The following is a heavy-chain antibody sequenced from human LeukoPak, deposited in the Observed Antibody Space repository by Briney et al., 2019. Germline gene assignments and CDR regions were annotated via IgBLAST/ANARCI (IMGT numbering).Heavy chain of an antibody. D-gene: IGHD1-20*01. Sequence: PGRSLRLSCAASGFTFSSYGMHCVRQAPGKGLEWVAVLWSDGSNKYYADSVKGRFTISRDNSKNTLYLQMNSLRAEDTAVFYCARDNFGFDYWGQGTLVTVSS. V-gene: IGHV3-33*01. J-gene: IGHJ4*02. CDR1: GFTFSSYG. CDR3: ARDNFGFDY. CDR2: LWSDGSNK.